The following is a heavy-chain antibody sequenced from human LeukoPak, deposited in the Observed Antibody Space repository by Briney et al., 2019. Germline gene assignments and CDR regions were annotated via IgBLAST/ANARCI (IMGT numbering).Heavy chain of an antibody. D-gene: IGHD4-17*01. V-gene: IGHV3-21*03. J-gene: IGHJ4*02. Sequence: EGALRLSCAPSLFSFTSYIIKWVRPAPGKGLEGVSSISRSSSYIYYADSVKGRFTISRDNAKNSLYLQMNSLRAEDTAVYYCARGPIRTTVTPGYFDCRVQGTLVSVSS. CDR3: ARGPIRTTVTPGYFDC. CDR1: LFSFTSYI. CDR2: ISRSSSYI.